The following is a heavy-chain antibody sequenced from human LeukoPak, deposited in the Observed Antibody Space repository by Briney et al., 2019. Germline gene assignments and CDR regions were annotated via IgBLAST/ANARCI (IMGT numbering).Heavy chain of an antibody. CDR2: INQDGGEK. V-gene: IGHV3-7*04. CDR3: ARGDKFSGDY. J-gene: IGHJ4*02. Sequence: PGGSLRLSCAASVFTFSTYWMSWVRQAPGKGLEWVANINQDGGEKYYVDSVKGRFTISRDNAKNSLYLQMNSLRAEDTAVYYCARGDKFSGDYWGQGTLVTVSS. D-gene: IGHD2-15*01. CDR1: VFTFSTYW.